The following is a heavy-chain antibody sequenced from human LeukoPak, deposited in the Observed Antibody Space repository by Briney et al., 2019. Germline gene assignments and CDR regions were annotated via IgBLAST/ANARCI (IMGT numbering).Heavy chain of an antibody. CDR3: ARGGFRGDYGPRYYYYYGMDV. Sequence: GASVKVSCKASGGTFSSYAISWVRQAPGQGLEWMGGIIPIFGTANYAQKFQGRVTMTRDTSTSTVYMELSSLRSEDTAVYYCARGGFRGDYGPRYYYYYGMDVWGQGTTVTVSS. CDR2: IIPIFGTA. V-gene: IGHV1-69*05. J-gene: IGHJ6*02. CDR1: GGTFSSYA. D-gene: IGHD4-17*01.